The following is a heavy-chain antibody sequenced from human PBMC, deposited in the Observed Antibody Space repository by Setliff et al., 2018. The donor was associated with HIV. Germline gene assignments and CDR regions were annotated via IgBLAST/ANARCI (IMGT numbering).Heavy chain of an antibody. Sequence: PGGSLRLSCAASGFTFSTYWMSWVRQAPGKGLEWVSCISSSSSYIYYADSVKGRFTISRDNAKNSLYLQMNSLRAEDTAVYYCARSELRFLEWLGGFFDYWGQGTLVTVSS. D-gene: IGHD3-3*01. CDR2: ISSSSSYI. V-gene: IGHV3-21*01. CDR1: GFTFSTYW. J-gene: IGHJ4*02. CDR3: ARSELRFLEWLGGFFDY.